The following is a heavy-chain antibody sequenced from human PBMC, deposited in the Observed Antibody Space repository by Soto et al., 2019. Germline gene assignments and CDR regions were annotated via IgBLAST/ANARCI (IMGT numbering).Heavy chain of an antibody. Sequence: GPGPANTSETLSLTCTVSGGSISSYYWSWIRQPPGKGLEWIGYIYYSGSTNYNPSLKSRVTISVDTSKNQFSLKLSSVTAADTAVYYCARVGSWTAMGPFDYWGQGTLVTVSS. CDR3: ARVGSWTAMGPFDY. D-gene: IGHD5-18*01. V-gene: IGHV4-59*01. CDR2: IYYSGST. CDR1: GGSISSYY. J-gene: IGHJ4*02.